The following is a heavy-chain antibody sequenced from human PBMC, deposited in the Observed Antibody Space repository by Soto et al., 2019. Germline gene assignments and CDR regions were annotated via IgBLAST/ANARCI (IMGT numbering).Heavy chain of an antibody. Sequence: ASVRVSCKXSGYTFIDYYMHWVRQAPGQGFEWMGRISPRSGGTNYAQKFQGRVTMTWDTSLNTAYMELSSLISEDTAVYYCARPPGYISDWYYFDLWGQGTLVTVSS. V-gene: IGHV1-2*02. CDR3: ARPPGYISDWYYFDL. CDR2: ISPRSGGT. D-gene: IGHD3-9*01. CDR1: GYTFIDYY. J-gene: IGHJ4*02.